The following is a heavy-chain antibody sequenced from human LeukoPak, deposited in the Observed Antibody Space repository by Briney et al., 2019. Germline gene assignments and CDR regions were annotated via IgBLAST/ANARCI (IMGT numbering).Heavy chain of an antibody. V-gene: IGHV4-59*01. CDR1: GGSISSYY. CDR2: IYYSGST. J-gene: IGHJ6*03. Sequence: SETLSLTCTVSGGSISSYYWSWIRQPPGKGLEWIGYIYYSGSTNYNPSLKSRVTISVDTSKNQFSLKLRSVTAADTAVYYCARQAESYYYYYMDVWGKGTTVTISS. CDR3: ARQAESYYYYYMDV.